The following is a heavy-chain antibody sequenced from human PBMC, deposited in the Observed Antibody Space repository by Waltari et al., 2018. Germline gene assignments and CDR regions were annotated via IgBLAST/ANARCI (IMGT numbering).Heavy chain of an antibody. D-gene: IGHD2-2*01. V-gene: IGHV3-21*01. CDR1: GFTFSSYS. Sequence: EVQLVESWGGLVKPGGSLRLSCAASGFTFSSYSMNWVRQAPGKGLEWVSSISSSSSYIYYADSVKGRFTISRDNAKNSLYLQMNSLRAEDTAVYYCARRGYCSSTSCYDYYMDVWGKGTTVTISS. CDR2: ISSSSSYI. CDR3: ARRGYCSSTSCYDYYMDV. J-gene: IGHJ6*03.